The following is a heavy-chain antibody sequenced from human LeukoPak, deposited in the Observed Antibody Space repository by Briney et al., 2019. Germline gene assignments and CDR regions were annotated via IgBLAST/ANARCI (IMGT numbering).Heavy chain of an antibody. CDR2: IYHSGST. J-gene: IGHJ4*02. V-gene: IGHV4-30-2*01. Sequence: PSQTLSLTCTVSGGSISSGGYYWSWIRQPPGKGLEWIGYIYHSGSTYYNPSLKSRVTISVDRSKNQFSLKLSSVTAADTAVYYCARARRASSSLVDYWGQGTLVTVSS. CDR1: GGSISSGGYY. CDR3: ARARRASSSLVDY. D-gene: IGHD6-6*01.